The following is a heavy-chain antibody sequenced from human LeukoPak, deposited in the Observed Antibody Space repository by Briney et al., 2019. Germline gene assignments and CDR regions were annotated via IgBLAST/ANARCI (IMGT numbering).Heavy chain of an antibody. Sequence: PGGSLRLSCAASGFTFDDYAMHWVRQAPGKGLEWVSGISWNSGSIGYADSVKGRFTISRDNAKNSPYLQMNSLRAEDTALYYCAKDRHYYDSSGYLYWGQGTLVTVSS. V-gene: IGHV3-9*01. CDR3: AKDRHYYDSSGYLY. CDR2: ISWNSGSI. D-gene: IGHD3-22*01. CDR1: GFTFDDYA. J-gene: IGHJ4*02.